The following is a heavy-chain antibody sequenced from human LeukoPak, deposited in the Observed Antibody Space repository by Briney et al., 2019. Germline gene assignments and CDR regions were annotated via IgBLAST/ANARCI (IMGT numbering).Heavy chain of an antibody. D-gene: IGHD5-12*01. CDR1: GFTFSSYA. J-gene: IGHJ4*02. Sequence: PGGSLRLSCAASGFTFSSYAMHWVRQAPGKGLEWVAVISYDGSNKYYADSVKGRFTISRDNSKNTLYLQMNSLRAEDTAVYYCAKDLRIVAMIDDYFDYWGQGTLVTVSS. CDR3: AKDLRIVAMIDDYFDY. V-gene: IGHV3-30-3*01. CDR2: ISYDGSNK.